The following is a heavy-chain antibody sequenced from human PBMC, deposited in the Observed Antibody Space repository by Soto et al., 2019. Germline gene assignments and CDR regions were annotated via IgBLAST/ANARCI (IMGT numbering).Heavy chain of an antibody. Sequence: ASVKVSCKASGYTFTSYDINWVRQATGQGLEWMGWMNPNSGNTGYAQKFQGRVTMTRNTSISTAYMELSSLRSEDTAVYYCARQIAAAVHYYGMDVWGQGTTVTVSS. J-gene: IGHJ6*02. V-gene: IGHV1-8*01. CDR3: ARQIAAAVHYYGMDV. CDR2: MNPNSGNT. D-gene: IGHD6-13*01. CDR1: GYTFTSYD.